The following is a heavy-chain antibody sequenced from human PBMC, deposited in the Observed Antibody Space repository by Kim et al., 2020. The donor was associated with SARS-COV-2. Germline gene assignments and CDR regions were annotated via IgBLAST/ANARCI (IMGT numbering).Heavy chain of an antibody. V-gene: IGHV1-3*01. D-gene: IGHD6-13*01. CDR3: ARSTDSSSWYGAEYFQH. CDR2: INAGNGNT. Sequence: ASVKVSCKASGYTFTSYAMHWVRQAPGQRLEWMGWINAGNGNTKYSQKFQGRVTITRDTSASTAYMELSSLRSEDTAVYYCARSTDSSSWYGAEYFQHWGQGTLVTVSS. CDR1: GYTFTSYA. J-gene: IGHJ1*01.